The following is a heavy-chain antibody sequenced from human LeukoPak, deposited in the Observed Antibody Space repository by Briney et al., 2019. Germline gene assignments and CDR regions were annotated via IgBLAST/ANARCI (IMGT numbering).Heavy chain of an antibody. Sequence: SQTLSLTCTVSGGSISSGSYYWSWIRQPAGKGLEWIGRIYTSGSTNYNPSLKSRVTISVDTSKNQFSLKLSSVTAADTAVYYCARGDYYGSGSYDYWGQGTLVTVSS. CDR1: GGSISSGSYY. CDR3: ARGDYYGSGSYDY. CDR2: IYTSGST. D-gene: IGHD3-10*01. V-gene: IGHV4-61*02. J-gene: IGHJ4*02.